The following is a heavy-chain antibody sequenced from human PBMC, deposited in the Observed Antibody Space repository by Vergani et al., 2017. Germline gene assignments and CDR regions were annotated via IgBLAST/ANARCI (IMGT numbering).Heavy chain of an antibody. D-gene: IGHD3-16*01. Sequence: QMQLQESGPGLVKASETLSLTCTVSGDSILSRSYYWGWIRQPPGNGLEWIGSIYNSGNGDPSSSLKSRVTISADTSKNQFSLRLTSVTAADTAVYYCASGKYYSDSTSHFRGRYFDVWGRGTLVTVPS. CDR2: IYNSGNG. CDR3: ASGKYYSDSTSHFRGRYFDV. V-gene: IGHV4-39*01. J-gene: IGHJ2*01. CDR1: GDSILSRSYY.